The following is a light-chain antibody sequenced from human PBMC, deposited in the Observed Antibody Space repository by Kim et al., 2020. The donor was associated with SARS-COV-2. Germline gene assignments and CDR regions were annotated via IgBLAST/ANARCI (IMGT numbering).Light chain of an antibody. J-gene: IGLJ2*01. V-gene: IGLV3-1*01. Sequence: SYELTQPPSVSVSPGQPASITCSVDKLGDKYACWYQQKPGQSPVLVIYQDSKRPSGTHERFSGSNSGNTATLTISGTQAMDEADYYCQAWDSSTAVVFGG. CDR3: QAWDSSTAVV. CDR2: QDS. CDR1: KLGDKY.